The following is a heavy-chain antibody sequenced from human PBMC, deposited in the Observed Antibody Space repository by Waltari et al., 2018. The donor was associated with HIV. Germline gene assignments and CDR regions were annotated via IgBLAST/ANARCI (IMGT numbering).Heavy chain of an antibody. CDR1: GFSFSIYA. V-gene: IGHV3-23*01. D-gene: IGHD6-13*01. Sequence: EVQLLESGGGLVQPGGSLRLSCRASGFSFSIYAMYWVRQAPGKGLEWVSGISGSGDNRYYADSVMGRFTISRDNSKNKVFLQMKSLRPEDTAFYYCTKDPVTAVGNINWFDPWGQGTLVTVSS. CDR2: ISGSGDNR. J-gene: IGHJ5*02. CDR3: TKDPVTAVGNINWFDP.